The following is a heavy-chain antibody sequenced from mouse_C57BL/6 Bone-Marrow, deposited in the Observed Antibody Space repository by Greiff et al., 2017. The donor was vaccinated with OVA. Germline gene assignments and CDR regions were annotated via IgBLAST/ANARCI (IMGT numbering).Heavy chain of an antibody. CDR1: GFNIKDDY. CDR3: TTGGAAQALFDD. Sequence: EVQLQESGAELVRPGASVKLSCTASGFNIKDDYMHWVKQRPEQGLEWIGWIDPENGDTEYASKFQGKATITADTSSNTAYLQLSSLTSEDTAVYYCTTGGAAQALFDDGGQGTTLTVSS. V-gene: IGHV14-4*01. CDR2: IDPENGDT. J-gene: IGHJ2*01. D-gene: IGHD3-2*02.